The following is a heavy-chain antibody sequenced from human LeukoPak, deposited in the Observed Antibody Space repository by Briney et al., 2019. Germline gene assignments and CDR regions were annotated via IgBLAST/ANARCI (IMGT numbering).Heavy chain of an antibody. CDR1: GFAFSSYA. CDR2: ISGSGGST. CDR3: AKNLDGYNSVGSDY. Sequence: GGSLRLSCAASGFAFSSYAMSWVRQAPGKGLEWVSAISGSGGSTYYADSVKGRFTISRDNSKNTLYLQMNSLRAEDTAVYYCAKNLDGYNSVGSDYWGQGTLVTVSS. V-gene: IGHV3-23*01. D-gene: IGHD5-24*01. J-gene: IGHJ4*02.